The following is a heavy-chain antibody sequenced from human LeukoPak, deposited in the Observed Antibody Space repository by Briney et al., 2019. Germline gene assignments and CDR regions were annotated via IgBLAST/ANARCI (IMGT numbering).Heavy chain of an antibody. V-gene: IGHV3-30*18. CDR3: AKGPLLWLIGHN. CDR2: ISYDGSNK. CDR1: GFTFSSYG. D-gene: IGHD3-10*01. Sequence: PGGSLRLSCAASGFTFSSYGMHWVRQAPGKGLEWVAVISYDGSNKYYADSVKGRFTISRDNSKNTLYLQMNSLRAEDTAVYYCAKGPLLWLIGHNWGQGTLVTVSS. J-gene: IGHJ4*02.